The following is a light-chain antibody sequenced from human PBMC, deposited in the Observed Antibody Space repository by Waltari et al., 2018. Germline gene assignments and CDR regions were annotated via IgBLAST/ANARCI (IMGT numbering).Light chain of an antibody. Sequence: EIVLTQSPGTLSLSPGERATLSCRASQSVSSSLAWYQQKPGQAPRRLIYGASNRATGIPDRFSGSGSGTDFTLTISRLEPEDFVVYYCQQYGSSPHTFGQWTKLEIK. J-gene: IGKJ2*01. CDR3: QQYGSSPHT. V-gene: IGKV3-20*01. CDR2: GAS. CDR1: QSVSSS.